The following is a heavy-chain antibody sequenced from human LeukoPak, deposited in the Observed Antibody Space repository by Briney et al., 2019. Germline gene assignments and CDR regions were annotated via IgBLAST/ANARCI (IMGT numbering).Heavy chain of an antibody. CDR2: IKNKTDGGTT. CDR1: GFTFSNAW. J-gene: IGHJ4*02. V-gene: IGHV3-15*01. Sequence: GGPLRLSCAASGFTFSNAWMSWVRQAPGKGLEWVGRIKNKTDGGTTDYAAPVKGRFTISRDDSKNTLYLQMNSLKTEDTAVYYCTTDRLAVAGTCYFDYWGQGTLVTVSS. CDR3: TTDRLAVAGTCYFDY. D-gene: IGHD6-19*01.